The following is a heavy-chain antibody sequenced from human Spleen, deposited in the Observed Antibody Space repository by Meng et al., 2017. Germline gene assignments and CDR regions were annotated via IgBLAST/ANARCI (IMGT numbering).Heavy chain of an antibody. CDR1: GGSISSSTYY. CDR3: LRGSGGSV. J-gene: IGHJ1*01. V-gene: IGHV4-39*07. D-gene: IGHD3-10*01. Sequence: QLQLQESGPGLVKPSETLSLTCTVSGGSISSSTYYWAWIRQPPGKGLEWIGSINYGGHTYYNPSLKSRVSMSIDKSKNQFSLKLTSVTAADTAVYHCLRGSGGSVWGQGTLVTVSS. CDR2: INYGGHT.